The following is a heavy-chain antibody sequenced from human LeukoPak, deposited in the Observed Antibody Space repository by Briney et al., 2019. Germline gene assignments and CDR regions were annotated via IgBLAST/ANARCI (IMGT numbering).Heavy chain of an antibody. CDR1: GFTFSTYW. CDR3: ARVLAQQQGY. Sequence: GGSLRLSCTASGFTFSTYWMHWVRQAPGKGLVWVSHINSDGRNTTYADSVTGRFTISRDNAKNTLYLQMNSLRAEDTAVYYCARVLAQQQGYWGQGTLVTVSS. CDR2: INSDGRNT. J-gene: IGHJ4*02. V-gene: IGHV3-74*01. D-gene: IGHD6-13*01.